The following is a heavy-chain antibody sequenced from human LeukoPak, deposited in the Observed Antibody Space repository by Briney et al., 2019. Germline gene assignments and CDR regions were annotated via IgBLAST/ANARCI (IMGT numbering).Heavy chain of an antibody. CDR1: GYSFTNYW. Sequence: GESLKISCKGSGYSFTNYWIGWVRQMPGKGLEWMGIIYPGDSNTRYSPSFQGQATISADKSISTAYLQWSSLEASDTAMYYCARRSGGYSGYDPARWFDPWGQGTLVTVSS. D-gene: IGHD5-12*01. V-gene: IGHV5-51*01. CDR2: IYPGDSNT. J-gene: IGHJ5*02. CDR3: ARRSGGYSGYDPARWFDP.